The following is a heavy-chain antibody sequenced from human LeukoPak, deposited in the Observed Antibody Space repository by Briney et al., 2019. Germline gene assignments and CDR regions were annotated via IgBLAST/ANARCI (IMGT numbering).Heavy chain of an antibody. CDR2: ISASGGST. D-gene: IGHD2-21*01. CDR1: GITFSSYA. Sequence: PGGSLRLSCVASGITFSSYAMSWVRQAPGKGLEWVSAISASGGSTHHADSVRGRFTTSRDNSKNTLYLQMNSLRAVDTAGYYCAKVTGTYGGYYYGMDVWGQGTTVTVSS. CDR3: AKVTGTYGGYYYGMDV. J-gene: IGHJ6*02. V-gene: IGHV3-23*01.